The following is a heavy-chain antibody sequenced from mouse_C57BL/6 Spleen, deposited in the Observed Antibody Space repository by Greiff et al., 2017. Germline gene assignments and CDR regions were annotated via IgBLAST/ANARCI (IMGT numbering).Heavy chain of an antibody. V-gene: IGHV1-15*01. CDR2: FDPETGGT. CDR1: GYTFTDYE. D-gene: IGHD2-5*01. J-gene: IGHJ4*01. Sequence: QVQLQQSGAELVRPGASVTLSCKASGYTFTDYEMHWVKQTPVHGLEWIGAFDPETGGTAYNQKFKGKAILTADKSSSTAYMELRSLTSEDSAVYYCTREGYSNYDAMDYWGQGTSVTVSS. CDR3: TREGYSNYDAMDY.